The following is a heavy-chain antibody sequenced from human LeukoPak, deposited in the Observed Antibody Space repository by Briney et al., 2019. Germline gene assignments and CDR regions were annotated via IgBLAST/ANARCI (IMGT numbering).Heavy chain of an antibody. CDR1: GYTFTSYG. V-gene: IGHV1-18*01. D-gene: IGHD1-14*01. CDR2: ISAYNGNT. CDR3: ASRTPDLPNYYYYYMDV. J-gene: IGHJ6*03. Sequence: ASVKVSCKASGYTFTSYGISWVRQAPGQGLEWMGWISAYNGNTNYAQKLQGRVTMTTDTSTSTAYMELSSLRSEDTAVYYCASRTPDLPNYYYYYMDVWGKGTTVTISS.